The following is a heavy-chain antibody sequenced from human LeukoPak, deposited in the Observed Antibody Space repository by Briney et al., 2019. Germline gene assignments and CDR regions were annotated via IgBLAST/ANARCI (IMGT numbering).Heavy chain of an antibody. CDR2: IYHSGST. CDR3: ARGRGYCSGGSCSVDY. CDR1: GGSISSSSW. Sequence: KSSGTLSLTCAVSGGSISSSSWWSWVRQPPGKGLEWIGEIYHSGSTNYNPSLKSRVTISVDTSKNQFSLKLSSVTAADTAVYYCARGRGYCSGGSCSVDYWGQGTLVTVSS. J-gene: IGHJ4*02. V-gene: IGHV4-4*02. D-gene: IGHD2-15*01.